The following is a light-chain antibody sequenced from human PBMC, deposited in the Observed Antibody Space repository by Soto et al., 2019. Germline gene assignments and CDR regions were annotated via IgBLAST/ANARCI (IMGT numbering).Light chain of an antibody. Sequence: SYEVTQPPSVSVAPGQTPSISCGGNNIGSRSVHWYQQKPGQAPVLVVYDDRDRPSGIPERFAGSNSGNTATLTISRVEAGDEADYYCKVWDSTSDHYVFGTGTKVTVL. V-gene: IGLV3-21*02. CDR3: KVWDSTSDHYV. J-gene: IGLJ1*01. CDR1: NIGSRS. CDR2: DDR.